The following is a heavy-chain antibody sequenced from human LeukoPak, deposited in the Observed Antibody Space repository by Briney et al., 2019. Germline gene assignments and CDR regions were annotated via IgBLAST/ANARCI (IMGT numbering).Heavy chain of an antibody. CDR3: ARDLGSSWSLYYYGMDV. V-gene: IGHV3-30*02. D-gene: IGHD6-13*01. J-gene: IGHJ6*02. Sequence: PGGSLRLSCAASGFTFSSYGMHWVRQAPGKGLEWVAFIRYDGSNKYYADSVKGRFTISRDNSKNTLYLQMNSLRAEDTAVYYCARDLGSSWSLYYYGMDVWGQGTTVTVSS. CDR2: IRYDGSNK. CDR1: GFTFSSYG.